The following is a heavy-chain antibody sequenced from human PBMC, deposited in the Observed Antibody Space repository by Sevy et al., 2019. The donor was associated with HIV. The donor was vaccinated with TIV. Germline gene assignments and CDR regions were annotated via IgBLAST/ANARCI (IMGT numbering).Heavy chain of an antibody. CDR3: ARDAHGDYPFDY. CDR1: GYTFTSYG. J-gene: IGHJ4*02. CDR2: ISAYNGNT. V-gene: IGHV1-18*01. Sequence: ASVKVSCKASGYTFTSYGISWVRQAPGQGLEWMGWISAYNGNTNYAQKLQGTVTMTTDTSTSTAYMELRSLRSDDTAVYYSARDAHGDYPFDYWGQGTLVTVSS. D-gene: IGHD4-17*01.